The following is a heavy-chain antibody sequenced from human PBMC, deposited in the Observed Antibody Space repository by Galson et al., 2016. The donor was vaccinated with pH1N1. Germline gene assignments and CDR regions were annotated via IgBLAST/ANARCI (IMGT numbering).Heavy chain of an antibody. Sequence: SETLSLTCTVSGGDSISFYSWNWIRQPAGKGLEWIGRIYTTGTTTGTTNYNPSLKRRVTMSVDTSKNQVSLNLSSVTAADTAVYSCARDVPGFLDWYYFDHWGQGTLVTVSS. J-gene: IGHJ4*02. CDR2: IYTTGTT. CDR1: GGDSISFYS. CDR3: ARDVPGFLDWYYFDH. D-gene: IGHD1-1*01. V-gene: IGHV4-4*07.